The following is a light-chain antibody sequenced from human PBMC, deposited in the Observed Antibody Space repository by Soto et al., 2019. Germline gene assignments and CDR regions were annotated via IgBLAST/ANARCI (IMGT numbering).Light chain of an antibody. V-gene: IGLV2-14*01. Sequence: QSVLTQPASVSGSPGQSITISCTGTSSDVGGYNYVSWYQQHPGKAPKLMIYDVRVRPSGVSNRFSGSKSGNTASLTISGLQAEDGADYYCNTYTSDNTYVFGTGTKVT. CDR2: DVR. CDR1: SSDVGGYNY. CDR3: NTYTSDNTYV. J-gene: IGLJ1*01.